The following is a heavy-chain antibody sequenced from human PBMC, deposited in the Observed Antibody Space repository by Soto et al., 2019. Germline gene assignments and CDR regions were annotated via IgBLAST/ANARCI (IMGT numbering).Heavy chain of an antibody. V-gene: IGHV1-46*01. CDR2: VNPSGGST. CDR3: AQEQNCRTRPSYYDY. D-gene: IGHD6-6*01. J-gene: IGHJ4*01. CDR1: GYRFTAYS. Sequence: ASVTVSAKAPGYRFTAYSMHWGLLGHGQRLAWMRVVNPSGGSTKYAQNFQGRVTMTRDTSTTTIYMELSSLRSDDTAIYYCAQEQNCRTRPSYYDY.